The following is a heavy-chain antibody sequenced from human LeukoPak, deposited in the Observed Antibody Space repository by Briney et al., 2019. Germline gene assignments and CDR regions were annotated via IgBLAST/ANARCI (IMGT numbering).Heavy chain of an antibody. CDR2: ISYDGSNK. J-gene: IGHJ4*02. CDR1: GFTFSSYS. D-gene: IGHD6-13*01. Sequence: GGSLRLSCAASGFTFSSYSMNWVRQAPGKGLEWVAVISYDGSNKYYADSVKGRFTISRDNSKNTLYLQMNSLRAEDTAVYYCASLRISSSYAFDYWGQGTLVTVSS. V-gene: IGHV3-30*03. CDR3: ASLRISSSYAFDY.